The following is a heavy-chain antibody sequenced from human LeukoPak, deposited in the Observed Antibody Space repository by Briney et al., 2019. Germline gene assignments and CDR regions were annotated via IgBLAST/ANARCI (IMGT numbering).Heavy chain of an antibody. Sequence: GGSLRLSCAASGFSFSTYAMSWVSQAPAKGLEWVSALSSSGGDTFYADSVKGRFTISRDTSKNTLYLQMYSLRAEDTAVYYCAKAGTGTNMIFDYWGQGTLVTVSS. D-gene: IGHD1-1*01. CDR2: LSSSGGDT. CDR1: GFSFSTYA. CDR3: AKAGTGTNMIFDY. V-gene: IGHV3-23*01. J-gene: IGHJ4*02.